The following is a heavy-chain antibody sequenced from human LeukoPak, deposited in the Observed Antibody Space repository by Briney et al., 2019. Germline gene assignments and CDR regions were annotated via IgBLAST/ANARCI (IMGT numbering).Heavy chain of an antibody. V-gene: IGHV1-69*06. CDR1: GGAFSSYA. CDR2: IIPIFGTA. Sequence: SVKLSCKASGGAFSSYAISWVRQAPGQGLEWVGGIIPIFGTANYAQKFQGRVTITADKSTSTAYMELSSLRSEDTAVYYCARGQNYYYYGMDVWGKGTTVTVSS. CDR3: ARGQNYYYYGMDV. J-gene: IGHJ6*04.